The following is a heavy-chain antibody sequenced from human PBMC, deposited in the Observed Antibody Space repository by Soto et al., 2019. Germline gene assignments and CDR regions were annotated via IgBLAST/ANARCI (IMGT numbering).Heavy chain of an antibody. CDR3: ARGGIAVAAGYAQH. D-gene: IGHD6-19*01. V-gene: IGHV4-4*02. J-gene: IGHJ1*01. CDR2: VYNDGSA. CDR1: GVSISSGNW. Sequence: SETLSLTCDVSGVSISSGNWWSWVRQPPGKGLEWIAEVYNDGSANYHPSLESRATISVDRSKNQFSLRLSSVTAADTGKYYCARGGIAVAAGYAQHWGQGTLVTVSS.